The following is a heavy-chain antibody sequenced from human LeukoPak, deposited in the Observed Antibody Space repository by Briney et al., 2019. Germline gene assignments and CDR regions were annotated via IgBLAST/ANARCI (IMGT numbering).Heavy chain of an antibody. CDR3: ARINYGDY. CDR2: IYYDGST. V-gene: IGHV4-39*07. CDR1: GGSVSSSSYY. Sequence: SETLSLTCTVSGGSVSSSSYYWGWIRQPPGKGLEWIGTIYYDGSTYYNPSLKSRVTISVDTSKNQFSLKLSSVTAADTAVYYYARINYGDYWGQGTLVTVSS. J-gene: IGHJ4*02.